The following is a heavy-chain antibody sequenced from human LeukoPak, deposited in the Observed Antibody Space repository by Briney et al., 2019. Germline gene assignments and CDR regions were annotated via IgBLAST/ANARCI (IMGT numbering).Heavy chain of an antibody. CDR1: GFTFSSYA. D-gene: IGHD4-17*01. J-gene: IGHJ5*02. V-gene: IGHV3-23*01. CDR3: AKNPDYGDYRNWFDP. Sequence: GGSLRLSCAASGFTFSSYAMSWVRQAPGKGLEWVSGISGSGNSTYYADSVKGRFTISRDNSKNTLYLQMNSLRAEDTAVYYCAKNPDYGDYRNWFDPWGQGTLVTVSS. CDR2: ISGSGNST.